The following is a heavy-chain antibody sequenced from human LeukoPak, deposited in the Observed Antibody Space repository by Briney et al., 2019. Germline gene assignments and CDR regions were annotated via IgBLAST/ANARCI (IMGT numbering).Heavy chain of an antibody. Sequence: SETLSLTCTVSGGSISSYYWSWIRQPPGKGLEWIGYIYHSGSTNYNPSLKSRVTISVDTSKNQFSLKLSSVTAADTAVYYCAKSDNSGWLTWFGPWGQGTLVTVSS. CDR3: AKSDNSGWLTWFGP. D-gene: IGHD6-19*01. J-gene: IGHJ5*02. CDR1: GGSISSYY. CDR2: IYHSGST. V-gene: IGHV4-59*01.